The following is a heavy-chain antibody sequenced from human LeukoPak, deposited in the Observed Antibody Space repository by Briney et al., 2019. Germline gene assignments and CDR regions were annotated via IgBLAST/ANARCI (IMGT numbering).Heavy chain of an antibody. Sequence: SETLSLTCTVSGGSISSGSYYRSWIRQPAGKGLEWIARIYTTGSTNYNPSLKSRVTISVDTSKNQFSLKLSSVTAADPAVYYCASSNAIPKYYLDHWGQGTLVTVSS. CDR1: GGSISSGSYY. V-gene: IGHV4-61*02. CDR3: ASSNAIPKYYLDH. D-gene: IGHD2-8*01. CDR2: IYTTGST. J-gene: IGHJ4*02.